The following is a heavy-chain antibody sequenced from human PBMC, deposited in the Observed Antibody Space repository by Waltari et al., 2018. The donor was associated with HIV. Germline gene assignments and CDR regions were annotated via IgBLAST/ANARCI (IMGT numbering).Heavy chain of an antibody. J-gene: IGHJ6*02. D-gene: IGHD3-10*01. CDR1: GYTLTELS. Sequence: QVQLVQSGAEVKKPGASVKVSCKVSGYTLTELSMHWVRQATGKGLEWMGNFNPEDDETIYAQKFQVRITMTEDTSSDTAYMELSSLTSGDTAVYDCATDFAGMVRAYSYYSLDVWGQGTTVTVSS. CDR2: FNPEDDET. V-gene: IGHV1-24*01. CDR3: ATDFAGMVRAYSYYSLDV.